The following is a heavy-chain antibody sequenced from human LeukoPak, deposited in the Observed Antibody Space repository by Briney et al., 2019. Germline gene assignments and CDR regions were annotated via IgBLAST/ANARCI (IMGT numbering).Heavy chain of an antibody. CDR3: ARDRRGELLGAYYGMDV. J-gene: IGHJ6*04. D-gene: IGHD3-10*01. CDR2: ISYDGSNK. CDR1: GFTFTTYG. Sequence: GGSLRLSCAASGFTFTTYGFHWVRQAPGKGLEWVAVISYDGSNKYYADSVKGRFTISRDNSKNTLYLQMNSLRAEDTAVYYCARDRRGELLGAYYGMDVWGKGTTVTVSS. V-gene: IGHV3-30*19.